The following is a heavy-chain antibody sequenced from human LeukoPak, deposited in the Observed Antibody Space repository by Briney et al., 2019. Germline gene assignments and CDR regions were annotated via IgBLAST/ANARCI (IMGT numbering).Heavy chain of an antibody. CDR1: EFTFTTYG. CDR3: ARDWKTNSFDY. V-gene: IGHV3-33*01. J-gene: IGHJ4*02. D-gene: IGHD1-1*01. CDR2: IYYDGSNI. Sequence: GGSLRLSCAASEFTFTTYGMHWVRQAPGKGLEWVAFIYYDGSNIYYADYVKGGFTISRDISKNTLYLQMDSLRAEDTAIYYCARDWKTNSFDYWGQGTLVTVSS.